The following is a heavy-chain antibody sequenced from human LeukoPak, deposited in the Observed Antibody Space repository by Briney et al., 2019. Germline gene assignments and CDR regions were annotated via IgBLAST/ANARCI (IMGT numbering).Heavy chain of an antibody. Sequence: GGSLRLSCAASGFTFNTYTMNWVRQAPGKGLEWVSYISGSSGIIDYADSVRGRFTISRDNAKNSLYLQMNSLRAEDTAVYYCARGFTYYESSGQVPFDYWSQGTLVTVSS. J-gene: IGHJ4*02. V-gene: IGHV3-48*01. CDR1: GFTFNTYT. D-gene: IGHD3-22*01. CDR3: ARGFTYYESSGQVPFDY. CDR2: ISGSSGII.